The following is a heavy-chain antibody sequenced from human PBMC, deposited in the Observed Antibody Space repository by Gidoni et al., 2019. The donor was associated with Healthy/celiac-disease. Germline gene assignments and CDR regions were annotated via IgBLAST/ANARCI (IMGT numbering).Heavy chain of an antibody. Sequence: QVQLQQWGAGLLKPSETLSLTCAVYGGSFSGYYWRWIRQPPGKGLEWIGEINHSGSTNYNPSLKSRVTISVDTSKNQFSLKLSSVTAADTAVYYCARGRISPGYGSSSLPRADYYYYGMDVWGQGTTVTVSS. V-gene: IGHV4-34*01. CDR2: INHSGST. D-gene: IGHD6-6*01. J-gene: IGHJ6*02. CDR1: GGSFSGYY. CDR3: ARGRISPGYGSSSLPRADYYYYGMDV.